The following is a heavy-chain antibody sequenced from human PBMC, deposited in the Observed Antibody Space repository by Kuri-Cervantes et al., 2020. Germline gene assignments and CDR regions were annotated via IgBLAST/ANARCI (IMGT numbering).Heavy chain of an antibody. CDR3: ARWGYGSGSHRGYDP. Sequence: SETLSLTCTVSGGSISSYYWSWIRQPAGKGLEWIGRIYTSGSTNYNPSLKSRVTMSVDTSKIQISLKLSSVTAADTAVYYCARWGYGSGSHRGYDPWGHGILVTVSS. CDR2: IYTSGST. CDR1: GGSISSYY. J-gene: IGHJ5*02. D-gene: IGHD3-10*01. V-gene: IGHV4-4*07.